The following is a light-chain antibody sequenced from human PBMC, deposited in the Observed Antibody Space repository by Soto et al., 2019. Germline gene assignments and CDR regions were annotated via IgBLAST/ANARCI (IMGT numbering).Light chain of an antibody. V-gene: IGLV2-14*01. Sequence: QSALTQPASVSGSPGQSITISCTGTSIDVGGYNYVSWYQQHPGKAPKVMIYDVSNRHSGVSNRFSGSKSGNTASLTISGLQAEDEADYYCSSYTRSSTPLYVVFVGGTNLTVL. CDR3: SSYTRSSTPLYVV. CDR1: SIDVGGYNY. CDR2: DVS. J-gene: IGLJ2*01.